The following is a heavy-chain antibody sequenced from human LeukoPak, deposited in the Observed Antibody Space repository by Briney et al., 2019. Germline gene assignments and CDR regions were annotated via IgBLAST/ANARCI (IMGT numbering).Heavy chain of an antibody. V-gene: IGHV1-2*02. CDR1: GYTLTGYY. Sequence: ASVKVSCKASGYTLTGYYMHWVRQAPGQGLEWMGWINPNSGGTNYAQKFQGRVTMTRDTSISTAYMELSRLRSDDTAVYYCARGRVLRFLEWLLVYWGQGTLVTVSS. CDR2: INPNSGGT. D-gene: IGHD3-3*01. J-gene: IGHJ4*02. CDR3: ARGRVLRFLEWLLVY.